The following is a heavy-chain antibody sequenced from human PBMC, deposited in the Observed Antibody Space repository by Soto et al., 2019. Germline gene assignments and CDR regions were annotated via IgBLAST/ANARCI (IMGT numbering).Heavy chain of an antibody. CDR1: GFTFSNAW. CDR3: TTVSVSHCSGGSCYSYPGDFDY. J-gene: IGHJ4*02. V-gene: IGHV3-15*01. CDR2: IKSKTDGGTT. D-gene: IGHD2-15*01. Sequence: GGSLRLSCAASGFTFSNAWMSWVRQAPGKGLEWVGRIKSKTDGGTTDYAAPVKGRFTISRDDSKNTLYLQMNSLKTEDTAVYYCTTVSVSHCSGGSCYSYPGDFDYWGQGTLVTVSS.